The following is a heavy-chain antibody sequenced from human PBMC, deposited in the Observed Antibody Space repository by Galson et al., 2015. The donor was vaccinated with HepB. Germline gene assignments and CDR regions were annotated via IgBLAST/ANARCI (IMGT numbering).Heavy chain of an antibody. CDR2: ISGSGGST. V-gene: IGHV3-23*01. J-gene: IGHJ6*03. Sequence: SLRLSCAASGFTFISYAMSWVRQAPGKGLEWVSAISGSGGSTYYADSVKGRFTISRDNSKNTLYLQMNSLRAEDTAVYYCAKHSAPRDYDFWSGYYGYYMDVWGKGTTVTVSS. CDR3: AKHSAPRDYDFWSGYYGYYMDV. D-gene: IGHD3-3*01. CDR1: GFTFISYA.